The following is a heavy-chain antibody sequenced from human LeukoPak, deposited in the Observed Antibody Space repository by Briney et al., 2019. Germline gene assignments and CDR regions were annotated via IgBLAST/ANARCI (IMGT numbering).Heavy chain of an antibody. V-gene: IGHV3-11*01. D-gene: IGHD2-21*02. J-gene: IGHJ4*02. Sequence: GRSLRLSCAASGFTFSDYYMSWIRQAPGKGLEWVSYISSSGSTIYYADSVKGRFTISRDNAENSLYLQMNSLRAEDTAVYYCATSYCGGDCPLGWGQGTLVTVST. CDR3: ATSYCGGDCPLG. CDR2: ISSSGSTI. CDR1: GFTFSDYY.